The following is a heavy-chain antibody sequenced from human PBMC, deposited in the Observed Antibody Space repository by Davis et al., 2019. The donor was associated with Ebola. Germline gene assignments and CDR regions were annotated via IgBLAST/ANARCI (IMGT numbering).Heavy chain of an antibody. Sequence: GGSLRLSCTDSVITFSSYAMTWVRQAPGKGLEWVSAISDSGGSTYYADSVKGRFTISRDNSKKTLYLQMNSLRAEDTAVYYCAKDSLPPWLRIDYWGQGTLVTVSS. CDR2: ISDSGGST. V-gene: IGHV3-23*01. J-gene: IGHJ4*02. CDR1: VITFSSYA. CDR3: AKDSLPPWLRIDY. D-gene: IGHD5-12*01.